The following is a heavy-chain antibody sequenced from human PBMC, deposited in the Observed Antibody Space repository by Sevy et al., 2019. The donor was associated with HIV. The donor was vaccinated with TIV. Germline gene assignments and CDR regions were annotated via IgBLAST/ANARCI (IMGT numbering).Heavy chain of an antibody. Sequence: SVKVSCKASGGTFSSYAISWVRQAPGQGLEWMGGIIPIFGTANYAQKFQGRVTITADESTSTAYMELSSLRSEDTAVYYCARARGGVVPAAMSRSYYYYGMDVWGQGTTVTVSS. V-gene: IGHV1-69*13. J-gene: IGHJ6*02. CDR1: GGTFSSYA. D-gene: IGHD2-2*01. CDR2: IIPIFGTA. CDR3: ARARGGVVPAAMSRSYYYYGMDV.